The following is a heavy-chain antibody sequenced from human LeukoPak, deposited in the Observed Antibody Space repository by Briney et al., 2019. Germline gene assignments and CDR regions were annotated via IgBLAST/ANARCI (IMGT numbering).Heavy chain of an antibody. Sequence: SETLSLTCTVSGASFNSDDQYWNWIRQSPGKGLEWIASIHPSGMLYNNPSLESRVTMLRDTSKNQFSLNLNSVTAADTAVYFCSRGLDSRKLGYWGQGILVTVSS. D-gene: IGHD3-22*01. CDR3: SRGLDSRKLGY. CDR1: GASFNSDDQY. CDR2: IHPSGML. J-gene: IGHJ4*02. V-gene: IGHV4-31*03.